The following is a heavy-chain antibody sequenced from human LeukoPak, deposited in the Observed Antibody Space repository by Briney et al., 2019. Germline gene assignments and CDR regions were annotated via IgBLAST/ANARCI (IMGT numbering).Heavy chain of an antibody. CDR1: GFTFSSYA. CDR3: ANYVFDY. J-gene: IGHJ4*02. Sequence: VGSLRLSCAASGFTFSSYAMSWVRQAPGQGLEWVSAISGSGGSTYYADSVKGRFTIPRDNSKHTLYLQMNSLRAEDTAVYYCANYVFDYWGQGALVTVSS. D-gene: IGHD3-16*01. CDR2: ISGSGGST. V-gene: IGHV3-23*01.